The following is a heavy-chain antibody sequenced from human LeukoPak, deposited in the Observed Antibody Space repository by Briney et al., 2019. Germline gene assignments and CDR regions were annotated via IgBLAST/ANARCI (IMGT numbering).Heavy chain of an antibody. CDR1: GGSVSSNIYY. CDR3: ARHGSAYYFDY. D-gene: IGHD3-22*01. V-gene: IGHV4-61*01. Sequence: SETLSLTCTVSGGSVSSNIYYWNWIRQPPGKGLEWIGYIYYSGSTNYNPSLKSRVTISVDTSKNQFTLKLTSLTAADTAVYYCARHGSAYYFDYWSQGTLVTVSS. CDR2: IYYSGST. J-gene: IGHJ4*02.